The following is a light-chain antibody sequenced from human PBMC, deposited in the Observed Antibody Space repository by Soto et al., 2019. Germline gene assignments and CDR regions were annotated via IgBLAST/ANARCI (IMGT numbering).Light chain of an antibody. CDR1: QSVSSN. CDR3: QQYYTTPTWT. V-gene: IGKV3-15*01. Sequence: EIVMTQSPATLSVSPGERATLSCGSSQSVSSNLAWYQQKPGQAPGLLIYGASTRATGIPARFSGSGSGTEFTLTIDSLQAEDVAVYYCQQYYTTPTWTFGQGTKVDIK. CDR2: GAS. J-gene: IGKJ1*01.